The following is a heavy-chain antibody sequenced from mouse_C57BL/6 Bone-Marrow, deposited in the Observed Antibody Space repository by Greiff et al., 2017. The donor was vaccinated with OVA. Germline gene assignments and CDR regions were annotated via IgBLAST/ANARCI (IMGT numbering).Heavy chain of an antibody. J-gene: IGHJ1*03. D-gene: IGHD2-4*01. Sequence: EVKLQQSGPELVKPGASVKISCKASGYTFTDYYMNWVKQSHGKSLEWIGDINPNNGGTSYNQKFKGKATLTVDKSSSTAYMELRSLTSEDSAVYYCAIYYDYDWYFDVWGTGTTVTVSS. V-gene: IGHV1-26*01. CDR1: GYTFTDYY. CDR3: AIYYDYDWYFDV. CDR2: INPNNGGT.